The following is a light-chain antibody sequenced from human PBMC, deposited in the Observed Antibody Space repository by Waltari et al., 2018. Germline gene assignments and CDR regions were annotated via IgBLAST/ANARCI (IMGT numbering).Light chain of an antibody. J-gene: IGLJ2*01. Sequence: QSALTQPASVSGSPGQSITISCTGTSSDVGSHNLVSWYQHHPGKAPKFVIYEGSKRPSGVSNRCSGAKAGNTASLTISGLQAEDEGDYYCCSYAGSNTFNVVFGGGTKLTVL. CDR2: EGS. CDR3: CSYAGSNTFNVV. V-gene: IGLV2-23*03. CDR1: SSDVGSHNL.